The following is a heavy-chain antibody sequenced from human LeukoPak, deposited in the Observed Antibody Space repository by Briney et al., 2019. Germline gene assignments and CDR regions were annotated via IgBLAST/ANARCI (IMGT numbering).Heavy chain of an antibody. D-gene: IGHD6-13*01. CDR3: EGGPRGAQQPDAFYI. CDR2: IFYSEYT. J-gene: IGHJ3*02. V-gene: IGHV4-59*07. CDR1: GGPISIYY. Sequence: SDPLTLTCTVSGGPISIYYWSWIRQPPGKGLEWIGYIFYSEYTNYNPSPKSGVAISVDSSKNPFSLKLSYVTAADTDVYYCEGGPRGAQQPDAFYIWGQGTMVTVSS.